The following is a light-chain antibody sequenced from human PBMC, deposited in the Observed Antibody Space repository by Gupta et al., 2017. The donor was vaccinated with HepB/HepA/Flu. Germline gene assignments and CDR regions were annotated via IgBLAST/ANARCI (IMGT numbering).Light chain of an antibody. CDR3: AAWDTSLGGHVV. CDR1: GSNIGTSV. Sequence: QSVLTQPPSAPGTPGQRVNIPCSGSGSNIGTSVVYWYQLLPGAAPKVLMYRNSQGPSGVPDRFSGSKSGTSASLGISGLRSEDEGDYYCAAWDTSLGGHVVFGGGTKVTVL. V-gene: IGLV1-47*01. CDR2: RNS. J-gene: IGLJ2*01.